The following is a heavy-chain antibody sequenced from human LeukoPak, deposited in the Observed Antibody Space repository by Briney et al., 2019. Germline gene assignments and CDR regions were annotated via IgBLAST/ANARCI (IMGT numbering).Heavy chain of an antibody. CDR2: IYPSDSDT. Sequence: GESLKISCKGSGYSFTTYWISWVRQMPGKGLEWMGIIYPSDSDTTYSPSFQGQVTISVDKSISTAYLQWSSLKASDTAMYYCARRRSGTYIDYWRQGTLVTVSS. V-gene: IGHV5-51*01. CDR3: ARRRSGTYIDY. D-gene: IGHD1-26*01. J-gene: IGHJ4*02. CDR1: GYSFTTYW.